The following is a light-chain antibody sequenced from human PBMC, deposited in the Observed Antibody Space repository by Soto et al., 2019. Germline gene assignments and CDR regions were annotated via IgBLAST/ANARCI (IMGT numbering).Light chain of an antibody. V-gene: IGKV3-20*01. CDR1: QNINNNY. J-gene: IGKJ2*01. CDR3: QQYGSSPRT. CDR2: GSS. Sequence: EIVLTQSPGTLSLSPGERATLSCRASQNINNNYLAWYQQKPGQAPRLLIYGSSTRATGIPDRFSGSGSGTDFTLTISRLEPEDFAVFYCQQYGSSPRTFGQGTKLEIK.